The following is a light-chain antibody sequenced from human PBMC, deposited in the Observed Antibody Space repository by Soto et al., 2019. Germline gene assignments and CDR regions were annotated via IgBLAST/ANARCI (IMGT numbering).Light chain of an antibody. V-gene: IGKV3-20*01. CDR1: QSVRSTY. CDR3: QQYDISPRT. J-gene: IGKJ1*01. CDR2: AAS. Sequence: EVVLTQPPGTLSLSPGERATLSCRASQSVRSTYLAWYQQKPGQAPRLLIYAASNRATGIPDRFSGSGSGTDFTLTISRLEPEDFAVYYCQQYDISPRTFGQGTKVEIK.